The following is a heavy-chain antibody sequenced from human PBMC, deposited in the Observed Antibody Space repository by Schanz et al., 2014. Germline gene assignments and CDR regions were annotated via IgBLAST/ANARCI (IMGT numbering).Heavy chain of an antibody. CDR3: AKYRGYYRVSGSYRELEY. V-gene: IGHV3-23*01. J-gene: IGHJ4*02. D-gene: IGHD3-10*01. Sequence: DVQLLESGGGLVQPGGSLRLSCAASGITFSSHSFNWVRQAPGKGLEWISYITYNGGTTYYADSVKGRFTISRDNSKNTLYLQMNSLRPEDTAVYYCAKYRGYYRVSGSYRELEYWGQGTLVTVSS. CDR2: ITYNGGTT. CDR1: GITFSSHS.